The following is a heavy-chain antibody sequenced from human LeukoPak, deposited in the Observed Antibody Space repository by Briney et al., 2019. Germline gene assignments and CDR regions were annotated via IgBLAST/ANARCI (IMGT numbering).Heavy chain of an antibody. CDR1: GFTFSSYA. D-gene: IGHD4-17*01. CDR3: ARDDYEDY. J-gene: IGHJ4*02. V-gene: IGHV3-30-3*01. Sequence: GGSLRLSCAASGFTFSSYAMHWVRQAPGKGLEWVAVISYDGSNKYYADSVKGRFTISRDNSKNTLYLQMNSLRAEDTAVYYCARDDYEDYWGQGTLVTVSS. CDR2: ISYDGSNK.